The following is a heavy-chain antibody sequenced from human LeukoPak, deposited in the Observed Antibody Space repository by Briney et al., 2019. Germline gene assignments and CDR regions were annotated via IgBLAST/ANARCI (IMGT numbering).Heavy chain of an antibody. Sequence: VASVKVSCKASGYTFTGNYMHWVRQAPGQGLEWMGWINPNSGGTNYAQKFQGRFTMTRDTSIGTAYMELNRLRSDDTAVYYCARGSYDSSDFEYFHHWGQGTLVTVSS. D-gene: IGHD3-22*01. CDR2: INPNSGGT. CDR1: GYTFTGNY. J-gene: IGHJ1*01. V-gene: IGHV1-2*02. CDR3: ARGSYDSSDFEYFHH.